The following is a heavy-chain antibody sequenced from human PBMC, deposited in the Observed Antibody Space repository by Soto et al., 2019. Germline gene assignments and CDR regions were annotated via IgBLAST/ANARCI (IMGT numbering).Heavy chain of an antibody. Sequence: QVQLQESGPGLVKPSQTLSLTCTVSGGSISSGGYYWSWIRQHPGKGLEWIGYIYYSGSTYYNPSLKRRVTISVETSKNQFSLKLSSVTAADTAVYYCARQPYGDLLIYFDYWGQGTLVTVSS. CDR2: IYYSGST. CDR3: ARQPYGDLLIYFDY. V-gene: IGHV4-31*03. J-gene: IGHJ4*02. D-gene: IGHD4-17*01. CDR1: GGSISSGGYY.